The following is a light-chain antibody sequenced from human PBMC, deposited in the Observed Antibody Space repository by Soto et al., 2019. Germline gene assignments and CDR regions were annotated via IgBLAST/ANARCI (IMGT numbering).Light chain of an antibody. V-gene: IGKV4-1*01. CDR2: WAS. J-gene: IGKJ5*01. CDR1: QSVLYRSNNKNY. CDR3: QQYYSTPRT. Sequence: DIVMTQSPDSLAVSLGERATINCKSSQSVLYRSNNKNYLAWYQQKPGQPPKLLIYWASTRESGVPDRFSGSGSGTDLTLTISSLQAADVAVYYCQQYYSTPRTFGQGTRLEIK.